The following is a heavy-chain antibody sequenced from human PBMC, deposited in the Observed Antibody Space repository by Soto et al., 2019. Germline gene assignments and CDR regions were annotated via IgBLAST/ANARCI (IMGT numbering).Heavy chain of an antibody. J-gene: IGHJ5*02. V-gene: IGHV3-23*01. Sequence: EVQLLESGGGLVQPGGSLRLSCAASGFTFSSYAMSWVRQAPGKGLEWVSAISGSGGSTYYADSVKGRFTISRDNSKNTLYLQMNSLRAEDSAVYYCAKLQYQLLRRVDWFDPWGQGTLVTVSS. D-gene: IGHD2-2*01. CDR1: GFTFSSYA. CDR3: AKLQYQLLRRVDWFDP. CDR2: ISGSGGST.